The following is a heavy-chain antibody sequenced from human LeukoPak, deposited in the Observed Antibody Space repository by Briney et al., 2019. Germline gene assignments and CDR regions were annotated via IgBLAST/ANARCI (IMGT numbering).Heavy chain of an antibody. CDR2: ISSSSSTI. V-gene: IGHV3-48*01. CDR3: ARARGLEPFDY. J-gene: IGHJ4*02. CDR1: GFTFSSYS. D-gene: IGHD1-1*01. Sequence: PGGSLRLSCAASGFTFSSYSMNWVRQAPGKGLEWVSYISSSSSTIYYADSVKGRFTISRDNAKNSLYLQMNSLRAEDTAVYYCARARGLEPFDYWGQGTLVTVSS.